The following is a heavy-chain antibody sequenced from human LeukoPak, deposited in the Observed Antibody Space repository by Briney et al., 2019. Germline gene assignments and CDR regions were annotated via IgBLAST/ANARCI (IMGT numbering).Heavy chain of an antibody. Sequence: SETLSLTCTVSGGSISSYYWSWIRQPAGKGLEWIGRLHTSGSTNYNRSLKSRVTISVDTSKNQFSLKLSSVTAADTAVYYCARVYYSSSYDYWYFDLWGRGTLVTVSS. V-gene: IGHV4-4*07. CDR3: ARVYYSSSYDYWYFDL. D-gene: IGHD6-13*01. J-gene: IGHJ2*01. CDR1: GGSISSYY. CDR2: LHTSGST.